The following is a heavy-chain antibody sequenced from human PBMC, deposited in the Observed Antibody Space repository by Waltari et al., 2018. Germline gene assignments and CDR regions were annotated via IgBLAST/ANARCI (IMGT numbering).Heavy chain of an antibody. CDR1: GFTFSSYA. Sequence: EVRLVESGGGLVQPGGSLRLSCAHSGFTFSSYAMSWVRQAPGKGLEWVSSISAGGGATYYADSVKGRFTISRDISKNTLCLQVNSLRADDTAVYYCTKRGDYYYYGMAVWGQGTTVTVSS. V-gene: IGHV3-23*04. J-gene: IGHJ6*02. CDR3: TKRGDYYYYGMAV. CDR2: ISAGGGAT.